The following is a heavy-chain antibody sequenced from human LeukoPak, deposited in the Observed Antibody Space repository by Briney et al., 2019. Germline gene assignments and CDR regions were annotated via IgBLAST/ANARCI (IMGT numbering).Heavy chain of an antibody. CDR3: ATFSYAGNAGGSAGS. J-gene: IGHJ5*02. V-gene: IGHV3-53*01. CDR2: IYRGGNT. Sequence: PGRSLRLSCAASGFTVSSKYMTWVRQAPGKGLEWVSVIYRGGNTYYADSVKGRFSISRDNSKNTVFLQMNSLRAEDTAVYYCATFSYAGNAGGSAGSWGQGTLVTVSS. CDR1: GFTVSSKY. D-gene: IGHD4-23*01.